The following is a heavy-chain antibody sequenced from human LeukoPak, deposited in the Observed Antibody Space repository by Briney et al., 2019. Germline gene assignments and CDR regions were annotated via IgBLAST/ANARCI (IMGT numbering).Heavy chain of an antibody. CDR3: ARFSDPSLYYYYMDV. V-gene: IGHV3-7*01. Sequence: GGSLRLSCAASGFTFSSYWMSWVRQAPGKGLEGVANIKQDGNEKYYVDSMKGRFTISRDNAKNSLYLQMNSLRAEDTAVYYCARFSDPSLYYYYMDVWGRGTTVTISS. D-gene: IGHD2/OR15-2a*01. J-gene: IGHJ6*03. CDR2: IKQDGNEK. CDR1: GFTFSSYW.